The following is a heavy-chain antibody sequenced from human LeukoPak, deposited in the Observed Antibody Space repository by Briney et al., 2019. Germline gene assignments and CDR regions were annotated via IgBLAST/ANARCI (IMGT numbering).Heavy chain of an antibody. Sequence: GGSLRLSCAASGFTFSSYGMNWVRQAPGKGLEWVSAISGSGGSTCYADSVKGRFTISRDNSKNTLYLQMNSLRAEDTAVYYCAKETAVAGYFDYWGQGTLVTVSS. CDR3: AKETAVAGYFDY. CDR1: GFTFSSYG. CDR2: ISGSGGST. D-gene: IGHD6-19*01. J-gene: IGHJ4*02. V-gene: IGHV3-23*01.